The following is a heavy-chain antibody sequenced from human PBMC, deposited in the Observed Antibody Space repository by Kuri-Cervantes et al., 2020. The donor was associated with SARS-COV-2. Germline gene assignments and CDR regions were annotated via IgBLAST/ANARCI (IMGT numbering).Heavy chain of an antibody. CDR1: GFAFSSYA. CDR3: AKDRLTVAGWGLPDPLYYFDY. D-gene: IGHD6-19*01. V-gene: IGHV3-23*01. J-gene: IGHJ4*02. Sequence: GGSLRLSCAASGFAFSSYAMNWVRQAPGKGLEWVSVIGGSGVRTNYADSVKGRFTISRDNSKNTLYLQMNSLRAEDTAVYYCAKDRLTVAGWGLPDPLYYFDYWGQGALVTVSS. CDR2: IGGSGVRT.